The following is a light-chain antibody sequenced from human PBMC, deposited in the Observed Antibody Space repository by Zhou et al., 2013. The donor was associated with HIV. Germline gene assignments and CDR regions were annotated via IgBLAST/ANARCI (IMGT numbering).Light chain of an antibody. CDR1: QSIRLNY. J-gene: IGKJ5*01. CDR2: DAS. V-gene: IGKV3D-20*01. Sequence: EIVLTQSPATLSLSPGERATLSCGASQSIRLNYVAWYQQKPALAPRLLMYDASKRAAGIPDRFSGSASGTDFTLTISRLEPEDFAMYYCQQYGSSPTFGQGTRLEIK. CDR3: QQYGSSPT.